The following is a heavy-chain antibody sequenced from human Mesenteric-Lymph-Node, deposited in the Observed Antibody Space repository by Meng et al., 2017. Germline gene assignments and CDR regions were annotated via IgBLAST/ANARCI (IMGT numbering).Heavy chain of an antibody. V-gene: IGHV4-61*01. D-gene: IGHD4-17*01. CDR3: AREPYYGDEGIDY. CDR2: IYYSGST. CDR1: GGSVSSGSYY. J-gene: IGHJ4*02. Sequence: QVQLQESVPGLVRPSETLSLTCTVSGGSVSSGSYYWSWIRQPPGKGLEWIGYIYYSGSTNYNPSLKSRVTISVDTSKNQFSLKLSSVTAADTAVYYCAREPYYGDEGIDYWGQGTLVTVSS.